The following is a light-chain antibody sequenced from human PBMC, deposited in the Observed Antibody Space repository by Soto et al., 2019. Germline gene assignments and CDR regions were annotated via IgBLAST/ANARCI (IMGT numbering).Light chain of an antibody. CDR1: QSVSSC. CDR3: QQYASSPHT. V-gene: IGKV3-11*01. J-gene: IGKJ2*01. Sequence: EIVLTQSPATLSLSPGERATLSCRASQSVSSCLAWSHQQPRQAPRLLIYDASNRATGIPARCIGSRSGTDCTPPISSLQAEDASVYFCQQYASSPHTLGQGTKVDIK. CDR2: DAS.